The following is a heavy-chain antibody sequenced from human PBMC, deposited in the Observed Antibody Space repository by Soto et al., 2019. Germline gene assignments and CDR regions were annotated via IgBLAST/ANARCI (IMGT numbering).Heavy chain of an antibody. Sequence: SETLSLTCTVSGGSVSSGSYYWSWIRQPPGKGLEWIGYIYYSGSTNYNPSLKSRVTISVDTSKNQFSLKLSSVTAADTAVYYCARRGSGGNSYNWFAPWGQGTLVTVSS. CDR2: IYYSGST. V-gene: IGHV4-61*01. CDR3: ARRGSGGNSYNWFAP. J-gene: IGHJ5*02. CDR1: GGSVSSGSYY. D-gene: IGHD2-21*02.